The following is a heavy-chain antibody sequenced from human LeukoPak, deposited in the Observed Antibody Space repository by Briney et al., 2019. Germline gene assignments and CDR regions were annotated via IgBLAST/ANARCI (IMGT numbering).Heavy chain of an antibody. J-gene: IGHJ3*02. CDR2: IYSGGST. CDR3: ARAYCSGGSCVGAFDI. Sequence: GGSLRLSCAASGFTVGSNYMSWVRQAPGKGLEWVSVIYSGGSTYYADSVKGRFTISRDNSKNTLYLQMNSLGAEDTAVYYCARAYCSGGSCVGAFDIWGQGTMVTVSS. CDR1: GFTVGSNY. D-gene: IGHD2-15*01. V-gene: IGHV3-53*01.